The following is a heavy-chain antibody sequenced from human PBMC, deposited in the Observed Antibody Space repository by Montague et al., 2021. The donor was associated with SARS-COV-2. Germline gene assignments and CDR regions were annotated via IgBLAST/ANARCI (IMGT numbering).Heavy chain of an antibody. J-gene: IGHJ6*02. V-gene: IGHV3-23*03. CDR1: GFTFSSYA. D-gene: IGHD3-10*01. CDR3: AKDELIDYGSGSDYYYYYGMDV. Sequence: SLRLSCAASGFTFSSYAMSWVRQAPGKGLEWVSVIYSGGSSTHYADSVKGRFTISRDNSKNTLYLQMNSLRAEDTAVYYCAKDELIDYGSGSDYYYYYGMDVWGQGTTVTVSS. CDR2: IYSGGSST.